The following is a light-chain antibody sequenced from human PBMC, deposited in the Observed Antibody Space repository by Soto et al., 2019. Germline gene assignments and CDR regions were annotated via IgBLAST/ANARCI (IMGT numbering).Light chain of an antibody. CDR1: SSDVGGYNY. CDR3: SSYTSSATPVV. CDR2: EVS. Sequence: QSALTQPASVSGSPGQSITISCTGTSSDVGGYNYVSWYQQHPGKAPKLMIYEVSNRPSGVSNRVSGSKSGNTASLTISGLQAEDGADYYCSSYTSSATPVVFGGGTKVTVL. V-gene: IGLV2-14*01. J-gene: IGLJ2*01.